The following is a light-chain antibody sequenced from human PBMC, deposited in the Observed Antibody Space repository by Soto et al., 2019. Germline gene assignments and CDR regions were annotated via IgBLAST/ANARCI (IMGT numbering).Light chain of an antibody. CDR2: DAS. J-gene: IGKJ5*01. CDR3: QQYHSFYIT. CDR1: QSIGSW. V-gene: IGKV1-5*01. Sequence: DIQTTQSPSTPSASVGDRITITCRASQSIGSWLAWYQQKPGKAPKLLIYDASSLQSGVPSSFSGSGSGTEFTLTISSLQPDDFATYYCQQYHSFYITFGQGTRLEIK.